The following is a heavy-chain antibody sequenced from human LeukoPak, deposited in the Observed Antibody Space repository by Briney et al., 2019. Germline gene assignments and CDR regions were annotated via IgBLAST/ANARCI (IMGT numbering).Heavy chain of an antibody. Sequence: GESLKISCKGSGYSFTSYWIGWVRQRPGKGLEWMGIIYPGDSDTRYSPSFQGQVTISADKSISTAYLQWSSLKASDTAMYYCARRRYYYGSGSLYYYFDYWGQGTLVTVSS. CDR3: ARRRYYYGSGSLYYYFDY. D-gene: IGHD3-10*01. V-gene: IGHV5-51*01. CDR1: GYSFTSYW. J-gene: IGHJ4*02. CDR2: IYPGDSDT.